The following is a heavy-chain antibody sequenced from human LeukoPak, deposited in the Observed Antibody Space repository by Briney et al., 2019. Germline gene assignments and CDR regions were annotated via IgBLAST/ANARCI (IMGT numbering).Heavy chain of an antibody. CDR1: GFTLSNYA. D-gene: IGHD3-16*01. CDR3: VKGGWGIYRDY. J-gene: IGHJ4*02. V-gene: IGHV3-23*01. CDR2: ISGSGEST. Sequence: GGSLRLSCAGSGFTLSNYAMTWVRQAPGKGLEWVADISGSGESTHYADSVKGPFTISRDNSKNTLFLQMNSLRVEDTALYYCVKGGWGIYRDYWGQGTLVTVSS.